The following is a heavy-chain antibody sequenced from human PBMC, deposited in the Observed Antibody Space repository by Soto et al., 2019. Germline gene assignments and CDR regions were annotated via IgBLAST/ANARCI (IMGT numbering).Heavy chain of an antibody. Sequence: PGGPLRLSCAASGFTFSDYYMSWIRQAPGKGLEWLSYISSSSSYTNYADSVKGRFTISRDNAKNSLFLQMNSLRADDTAVYYCARDLSSSSTNCFDSWGQGTLVTVSS. CDR3: ARDLSSSSTNCFDS. CDR2: ISSSSSYT. J-gene: IGHJ4*02. V-gene: IGHV3-11*06. CDR1: GFTFSDYY.